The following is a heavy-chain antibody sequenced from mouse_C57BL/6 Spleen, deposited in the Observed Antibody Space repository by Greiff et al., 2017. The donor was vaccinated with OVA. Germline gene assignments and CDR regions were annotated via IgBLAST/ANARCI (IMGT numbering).Heavy chain of an antibody. J-gene: IGHJ2*01. CDR1: GYSITSGYY. Sequence: EVKLQESGPGLVKPSQSLSLTCSVTGYSITSGYYWNWIRQFPGNKLEWMGYISYDGSNNYNPSLKNRISITRDTSKNQFFLKLNSVTTEDTATYYCAREEAYYFDYWGQGTTLTVSS. CDR2: ISYDGSN. V-gene: IGHV3-6*01. CDR3: AREEAYYFDY.